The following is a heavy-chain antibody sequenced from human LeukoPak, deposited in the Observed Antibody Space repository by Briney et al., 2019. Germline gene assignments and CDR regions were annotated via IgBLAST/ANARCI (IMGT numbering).Heavy chain of an antibody. CDR2: SNDSGGT. CDR3: ARKAVYWDAFDI. V-gene: IGHV4-34*01. J-gene: IGHJ3*02. D-gene: IGHD2-15*01. Sequence: SETLSLTCAVYGGTFSGYYWSWIRQPPGKRLEWVGESNDSGGTNYNPSLKSRVTISADKSRNQVSLKLTSVTAADTAVYYCARKAVYWDAFDIWGQGTMVTVSS. CDR1: GGTFSGYY.